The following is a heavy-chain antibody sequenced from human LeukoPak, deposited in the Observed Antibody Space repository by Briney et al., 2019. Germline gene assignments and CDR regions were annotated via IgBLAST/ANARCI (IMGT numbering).Heavy chain of an antibody. V-gene: IGHV3-66*02. J-gene: IGHJ3*02. CDR3: ARDSSGYDAFDI. Sequence: GGSLRLSCAASGFTVSSNYMSWVRQAPGKGLEWVSVIYSGGSTYYADSVKGRFTISRDNSKNPLYLQMNSLRAEDTAVYYCARDSSGYDAFDIWGQGTMVTVSS. CDR1: GFTVSSNY. CDR2: IYSGGST. D-gene: IGHD3-22*01.